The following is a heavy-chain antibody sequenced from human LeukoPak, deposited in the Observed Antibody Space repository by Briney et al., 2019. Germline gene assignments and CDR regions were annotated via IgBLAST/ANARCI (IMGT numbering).Heavy chain of an antibody. Sequence: SDTLSLTCTVSRRSVIIYSWSWLRQPAGEGLEGIGRFYTNGCTNYNPSLKTRVPLSIDKSKNHFSLKLNSVAAADTAVYYRARELTLTTAFDIWGQGTVVTVSS. J-gene: IGHJ3*02. CDR3: ARELTLTTAFDI. D-gene: IGHD1/OR15-1a*01. CDR2: FYTNGCT. CDR1: RRSVIIYS. V-gene: IGHV4-4*07.